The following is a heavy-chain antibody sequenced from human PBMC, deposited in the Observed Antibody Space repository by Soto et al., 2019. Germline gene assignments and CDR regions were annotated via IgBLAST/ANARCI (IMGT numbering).Heavy chain of an antibody. V-gene: IGHV3-7*01. CDR2: IKQDGSEK. J-gene: IGHJ6*02. D-gene: IGHD2-2*01. Sequence: RGSLRLSSAASGVTFSSYWMSWVRQAPGKGLEWVANIKQDGSEKYYVDSVKGRFTISRDNAKNSLYLQMNSLRAEDTAVYYCARDPSIVLVPAATYYYYYYGMDVWGQGTTVTVSS. CDR1: GVTFSSYW. CDR3: ARDPSIVLVPAATYYYYYYGMDV.